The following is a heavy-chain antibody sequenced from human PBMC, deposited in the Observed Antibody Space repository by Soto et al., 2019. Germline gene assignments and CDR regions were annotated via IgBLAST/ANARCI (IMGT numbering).Heavy chain of an antibody. CDR3: ARGALRRLYGMDV. D-gene: IGHD4-17*01. CDR1: GYTVTGYY. J-gene: IGHJ6*02. V-gene: IGHV1-2*04. Sequence: SVKVSCKASGYTVTGYYMHWVRQAPGQGLEWMGWINPNSGGTNYAQKFQGWVTMTRDTSISTDYMELSRLRSDDTAVYYCARGALRRLYGMDVWGQGTKVTVSS. CDR2: INPNSGGT.